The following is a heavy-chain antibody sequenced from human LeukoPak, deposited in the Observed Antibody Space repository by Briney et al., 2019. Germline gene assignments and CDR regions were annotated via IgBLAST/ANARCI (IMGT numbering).Heavy chain of an antibody. CDR2: IIPILGIA. V-gene: IGHV1-69*04. Sequence: ASVKVSCKAFGGTFSSYAISWVRQAPGQGLEWMGRIIPILGIANYAQKFQGRVTITADKSTSTAYMELSSLRSEDTAVYYCARLTTVVTLNWFDPWGQGTLVTVSS. J-gene: IGHJ5*02. CDR3: ARLTTVVTLNWFDP. D-gene: IGHD4-23*01. CDR1: GGTFSSYA.